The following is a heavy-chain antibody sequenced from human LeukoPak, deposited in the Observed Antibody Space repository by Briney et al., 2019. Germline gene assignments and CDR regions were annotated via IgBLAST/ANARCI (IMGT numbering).Heavy chain of an antibody. J-gene: IGHJ3*02. CDR3: AKGWDYYDSSGYYITDGMNAFDI. CDR1: GFTFSSYA. Sequence: PGGSLRLSCAASGFTFSSYAMSWVRQAPGKGLEWVSAISGSGGSTYYADSVKGRFTISRDNSKNTLYLQMNSLRAEDTAVYYCAKGWDYYDSSGYYITDGMNAFDIWGQGTMVTVSS. D-gene: IGHD3-22*01. CDR2: ISGSGGST. V-gene: IGHV3-23*01.